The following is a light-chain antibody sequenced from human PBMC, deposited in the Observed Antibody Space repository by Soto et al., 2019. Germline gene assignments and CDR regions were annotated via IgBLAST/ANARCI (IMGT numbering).Light chain of an antibody. J-gene: IGKJ2*01. V-gene: IGKV3D-15*01. Sequence: EIVMTQSPATLSVSPGERATLSCRASQSVSSSLAWYQQKPGQAPRLLIYGASTRATGIPARFSGNGSGTEFTLTISSLQSEDFAVYYCQQYNNWPPYTFGQGTKLEIK. CDR2: GAS. CDR3: QQYNNWPPYT. CDR1: QSVSSS.